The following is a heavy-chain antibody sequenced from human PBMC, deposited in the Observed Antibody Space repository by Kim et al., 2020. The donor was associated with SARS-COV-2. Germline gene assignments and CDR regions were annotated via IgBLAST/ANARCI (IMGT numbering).Heavy chain of an antibody. CDR1: GFTFSDSP. V-gene: IGHV3-73*01. CDR2: IRSKANSYAT. D-gene: IGHD1-1*01. Sequence: GGSLRLSCADSGFTFSDSPMHWVRQASGKGLEWVGRIRSKANSYATAYAASVRGRFIISRDDSKNTAYLQMNSLKTEDTAVYYCTRIPGTQFAFWDAFDNWGQGIMISVS. J-gene: IGHJ3*02. CDR3: TRIPGTQFAFWDAFDN.